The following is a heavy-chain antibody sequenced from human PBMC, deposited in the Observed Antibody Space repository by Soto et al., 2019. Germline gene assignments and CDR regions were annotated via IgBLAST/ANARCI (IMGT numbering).Heavy chain of an antibody. CDR3: SRNPYGSGLFDP. Sequence: ASVKVSCKASGYNFIDYDINWMRQSTGQGLEWMGWMTPNSGSTGYAQKFQGRVTLTRDTSIGTAYMELSSLKTEDTAVYYCSRNPYGSGLFDPWGQGTLVTVSS. V-gene: IGHV1-8*01. CDR1: GYNFIDYD. D-gene: IGHD6-19*01. J-gene: IGHJ5*02. CDR2: MTPNSGST.